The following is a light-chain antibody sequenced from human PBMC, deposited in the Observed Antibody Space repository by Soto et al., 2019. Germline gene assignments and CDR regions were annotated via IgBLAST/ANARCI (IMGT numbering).Light chain of an antibody. CDR1: SSNMGSNI. J-gene: IGLJ2*01. Sequence: QSVLTQPPSASGTPGQRVTISCSGTSSNMGSNIVNWYQQLPGAAPKLLIYSKDQRPSGVPDRFSGSKSGTSASLAISGLEYEDEADSYCAAWDDRLKGVVFGGGTKLTVL. CDR2: SKD. V-gene: IGLV1-44*01. CDR3: AAWDDRLKGVV.